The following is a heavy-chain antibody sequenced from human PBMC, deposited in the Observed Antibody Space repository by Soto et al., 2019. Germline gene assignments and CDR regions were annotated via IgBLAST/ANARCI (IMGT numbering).Heavy chain of an antibody. D-gene: IGHD2-15*01. J-gene: IGHJ3*02. V-gene: IGHV3-23*01. CDR3: AKVILVVVAATNDAFDI. Sequence: EVQLLESGGGLVQPGGSLRLSCAASGFTFSSYAMSWVRQAPGKGLEWVSAISGSGGSTYYADSVKGRFTISRDNSKNTLYLQMNSLRAEDTAVYSCAKVILVVVAATNDAFDIWGQGTMVTVSS. CDR1: GFTFSSYA. CDR2: ISGSGGST.